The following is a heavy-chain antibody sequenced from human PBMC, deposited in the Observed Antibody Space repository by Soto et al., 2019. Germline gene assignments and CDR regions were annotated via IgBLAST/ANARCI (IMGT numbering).Heavy chain of an antibody. Sequence: EVQLVESGGKLVQPGGSLTLSCAASGFTFSTYAMAWVRQAPGKGLEWVSGVSASGLNTDYADPVKGRFYISRDNSKNTVSLHMTSLRAEDTVLFYCVKDRPRRTYGYFFDYGGQGTPVTVSS. D-gene: IGHD3-10*01. J-gene: IGHJ4*02. CDR3: VKDRPRRTYGYFFDY. CDR2: VSASGLNT. CDR1: GFTFSTYA. V-gene: IGHV3-23*04.